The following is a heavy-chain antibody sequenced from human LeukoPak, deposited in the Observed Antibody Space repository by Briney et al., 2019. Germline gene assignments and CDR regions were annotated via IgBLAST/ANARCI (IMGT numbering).Heavy chain of an antibody. Sequence: GGSLRLSCAASGFTFSSYAMHWVRQAPGKGLEWVAVISYDGSNKYYADSVKGRFTISRDNSKNTLYLQMNSLRAEDTAVYYCAKDLNPYPDAFDIWGQGTMVTVSS. V-gene: IGHV3-30-3*01. J-gene: IGHJ3*02. CDR3: AKDLNPYPDAFDI. CDR1: GFTFSSYA. D-gene: IGHD2-2*02. CDR2: ISYDGSNK.